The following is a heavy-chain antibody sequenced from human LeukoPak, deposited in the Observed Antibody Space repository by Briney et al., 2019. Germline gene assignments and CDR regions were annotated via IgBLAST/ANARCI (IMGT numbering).Heavy chain of an antibody. Sequence: GGSLRLSCSASGFPFSSYAMHWVRQAPGKGLEWVSSISSSSSYIYYADSVKGRFTISRDNAKNSLYLQMNSLRAEDTAVYYCAREGDSDCFDYWGQGTLVTVSS. CDR3: AREGDSDCFDY. CDR2: ISSSSSYI. D-gene: IGHD3-10*01. CDR1: GFPFSSYA. V-gene: IGHV3-21*01. J-gene: IGHJ4*02.